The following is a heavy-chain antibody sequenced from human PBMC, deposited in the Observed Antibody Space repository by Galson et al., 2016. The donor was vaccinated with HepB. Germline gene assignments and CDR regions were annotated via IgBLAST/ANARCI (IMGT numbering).Heavy chain of an antibody. J-gene: IGHJ4*02. CDR1: GFTLGNYP. CDR2: ISPLET. V-gene: IGHV3-23*01. D-gene: IGHD3-10*01. Sequence: SLRLSCAASGFTLGNYPMTWVRQAPGKGLEWVSTISPLETHYRDPVEGRFTISRDPSQNTLHLQMSRLGADDTAIYYCAKVSVRANNVYSGDFDSWGQGTLVPVSS. CDR3: AKVSVRANNVYSGDFDS.